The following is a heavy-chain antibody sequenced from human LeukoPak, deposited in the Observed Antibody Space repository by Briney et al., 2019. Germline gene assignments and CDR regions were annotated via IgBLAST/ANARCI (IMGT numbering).Heavy chain of an antibody. CDR3: ARDPSMIRGENTPYFDY. CDR2: IIPIFGTA. D-gene: IGHD3-10*01. V-gene: IGHV1-69*13. CDR1: GGTFSNYA. Sequence: ASVTVSCKASGGTFSNYAISWVRQAPGQGLEWMGGIIPIFGTADYAQKFQGRVTITADESTSTAYMELNSLRSEDTAVYYCARDPSMIRGENTPYFDYWGQGTLVTVSS. J-gene: IGHJ4*02.